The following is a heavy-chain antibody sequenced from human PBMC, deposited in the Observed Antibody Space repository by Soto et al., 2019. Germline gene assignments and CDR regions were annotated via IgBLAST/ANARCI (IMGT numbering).Heavy chain of an antibody. CDR1: GFTFSSYG. D-gene: IGHD6-25*01. Sequence: GGSLRLSCAASGFTFSSYGMHWVSQAPGKGLEWVAAISYDGSNKYYADSVKGRFTISRDNSKKPLYLQMNILRAEDAAVYYCPKDRARIAAGATLRFYYFDYWRQGTLDTVSS. J-gene: IGHJ4*02. CDR2: ISYDGSNK. CDR3: PKDRARIAAGATLRFYYFDY. V-gene: IGHV3-30*18.